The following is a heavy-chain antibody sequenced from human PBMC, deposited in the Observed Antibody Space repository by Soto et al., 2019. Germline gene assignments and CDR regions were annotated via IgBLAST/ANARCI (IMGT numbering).Heavy chain of an antibody. CDR3: ARDSEEYSSSSWHY. CDR2: IIPIFGTA. J-gene: IGHJ4*02. CDR1: GGTFSSYA. Sequence: SVKVSCKASGGTFSSYAISWVRQAPGQGLEWMGGIIPIFGTANCAQKFQGRVTITADKSTSTAYMELSSLRSEDTAVYYCARDSEEYSSSSWHYWGQGTLVTVSS. D-gene: IGHD6-6*01. V-gene: IGHV1-69*06.